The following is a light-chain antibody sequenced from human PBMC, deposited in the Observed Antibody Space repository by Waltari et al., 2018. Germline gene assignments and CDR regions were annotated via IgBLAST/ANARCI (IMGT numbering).Light chain of an antibody. V-gene: IGLV2-8*01. J-gene: IGLJ3*02. CDR3: SAYTGTSWV. CDR2: EVS. CDR1: SSDVGAYNY. Sequence: QSALTQPPSASGSPGQSVTISCTGTSSDVGAYNYVSWYQQHPGKAPKLMIFEVSDRPSGGPDRFLGSKSDNTASLTVSGLQADDEGDYYCSAYTGTSWVFGGGTKLTVL.